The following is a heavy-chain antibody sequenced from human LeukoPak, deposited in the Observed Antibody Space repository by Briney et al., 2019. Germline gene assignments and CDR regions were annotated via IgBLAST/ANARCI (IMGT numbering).Heavy chain of an antibody. V-gene: IGHV3-30*18. Sequence: GRSLRLSCAASGFTFSSYGMHWVRQAPGKGLEWVAVISYDGSNKYYADSVKGRFTISRDNSKNTLYLQMNSLRAEDTAVYYCAKDSDYYGSGSTYYFDYWGQGTLVTVSS. J-gene: IGHJ4*02. CDR3: AKDSDYYGSGSTYYFDY. CDR1: GFTFSSYG. D-gene: IGHD3-10*01. CDR2: ISYDGSNK.